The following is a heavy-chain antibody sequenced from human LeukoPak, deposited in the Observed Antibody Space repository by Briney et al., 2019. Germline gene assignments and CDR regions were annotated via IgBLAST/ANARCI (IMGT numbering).Heavy chain of an antibody. CDR1: GGTFSSYA. V-gene: IGHV1-69*01. J-gene: IGHJ4*02. CDR3: ARDPYYYGSGSYYRPGLSY. Sequence: SVKVSCKASGGTFSSYAISWVRQAPGQGLEWMGGIIPIFGTANYAQKFQGRVTITADESTSTAYMELSSLRSEDTAVYYCARDPYYYGSGSYYRPGLSYWGQGTLVTVSS. CDR2: IIPIFGTA. D-gene: IGHD3-10*01.